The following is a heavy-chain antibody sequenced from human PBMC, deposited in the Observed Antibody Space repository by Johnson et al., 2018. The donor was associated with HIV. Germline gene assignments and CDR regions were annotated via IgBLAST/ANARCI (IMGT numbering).Heavy chain of an antibody. CDR1: GFTFDDYG. CDR3: AREALLATNDAFDI. CDR2: ISWNSGSI. Sequence: QLVESGGGLVKPGGSLRLSCAASGFTFDDYGMHWVRQAPGRGLEWVSGISWNSGSIGYADSVKGRFTISRDIAKNSLYLQMDSLRAEDTAVYYCAREALLATNDAFDIWGQGTMVTVSS. D-gene: IGHD5-12*01. J-gene: IGHJ3*02. V-gene: IGHV3-9*01.